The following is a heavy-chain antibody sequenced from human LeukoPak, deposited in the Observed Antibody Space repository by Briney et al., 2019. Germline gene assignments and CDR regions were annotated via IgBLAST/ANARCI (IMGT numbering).Heavy chain of an antibody. CDR2: IYPGDSDT. CDR1: GYSFTSCW. Sequence: GESLKISCKGSGYSFTSCWIGWVRQMPGKGLEWMGIIYPGDSDTRYSPSFQGQVTISADKSISTAYLQWSSLKASDTAMYYCASGSPGNSSSWYEDYYYGMDVWGQGTTVTVSS. V-gene: IGHV5-51*01. J-gene: IGHJ6*02. CDR3: ASGSPGNSSSWYEDYYYGMDV. D-gene: IGHD6-13*01.